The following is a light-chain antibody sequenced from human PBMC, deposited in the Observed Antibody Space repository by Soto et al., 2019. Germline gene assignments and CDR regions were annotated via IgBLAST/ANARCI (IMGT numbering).Light chain of an antibody. V-gene: IGKV3-20*01. J-gene: IGKJ1*01. CDR1: QSVSSSY. CDR3: QQYGSSPGT. Sequence: EIVLTQSPGTLSLSPGERATLSCRASQSVSSSYLAWYQQKPGQAPRLLIYGASSRATGIPDRFSGSGSGTELTLTISILAPEDFAVYYCQQYGSSPGTFGQGTQVEIK. CDR2: GAS.